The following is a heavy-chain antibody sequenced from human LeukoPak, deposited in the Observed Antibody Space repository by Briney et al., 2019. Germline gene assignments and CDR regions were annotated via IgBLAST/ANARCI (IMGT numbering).Heavy chain of an antibody. CDR3: ARDDRRRFGYSYGFDY. V-gene: IGHV3-73*01. Sequence: GGSLRLSCAACGFTFSGSAMHWVRQASGKGLEWVGRIRSKANSYATAYAASVKGRFTISRDDSKNTAYLQMNSLKTEDTAVYYCARDDRRRFGYSYGFDYWGQGTLVTVSS. D-gene: IGHD5-18*01. CDR2: IRSKANSYAT. J-gene: IGHJ4*02. CDR1: GFTFSGSA.